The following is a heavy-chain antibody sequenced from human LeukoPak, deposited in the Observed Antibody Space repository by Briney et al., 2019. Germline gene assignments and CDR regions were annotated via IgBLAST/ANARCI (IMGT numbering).Heavy chain of an antibody. V-gene: IGHV4-4*07. D-gene: IGHD3-10*01. Sequence: SETLSLTCTVSVGSSRGYYGSGFRQPPGKGLEWIGRIYTSGSTNYNPSLKSRVTMSVDTSKNQFSLKLSSVTAADTAVYYCARVRDELQGGWNWFDPWGQGTLVTVSS. CDR1: VGSSRGYY. J-gene: IGHJ5*02. CDR3: ARVRDELQGGWNWFDP. CDR2: IYTSGST.